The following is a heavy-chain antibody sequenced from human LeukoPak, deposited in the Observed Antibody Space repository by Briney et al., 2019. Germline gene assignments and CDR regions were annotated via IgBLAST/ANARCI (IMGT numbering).Heavy chain of an antibody. CDR2: IIPIFGTA. Sequence: GASVKVSCKASGGTFSSYAISWVRQAPGQGLEWMGGIIPIFGTANYAQKFQGRVTITADESTSAAYMELSSLRSEDTAVYYCARDAGSIPSRFDYWGQGTLVTVSS. J-gene: IGHJ4*02. CDR3: ARDAGSIPSRFDY. CDR1: GGTFSSYA. V-gene: IGHV1-69*13. D-gene: IGHD1-14*01.